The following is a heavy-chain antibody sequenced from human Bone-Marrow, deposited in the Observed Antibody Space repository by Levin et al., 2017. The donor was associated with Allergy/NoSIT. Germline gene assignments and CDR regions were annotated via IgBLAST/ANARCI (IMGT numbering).Heavy chain of an antibody. J-gene: IGHJ2*01. CDR3: AREYGGDWYFDL. V-gene: IGHV1-24*01. Sequence: ASVKVSCKVSGYTLTELSMHWVRQAPGKGLEWMGGFDPEDGETIYAQKFQGRVTMTEDTSTDTAYMELSSLRSEDTAVYFCAREYGGDWYFDLWGRGTLVTVSS. CDR1: GYTLTELS. CDR2: FDPEDGET. D-gene: IGHD2-21*01.